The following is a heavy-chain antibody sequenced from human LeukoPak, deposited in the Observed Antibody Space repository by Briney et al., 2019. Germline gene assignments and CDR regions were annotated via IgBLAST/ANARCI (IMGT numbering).Heavy chain of an antibody. CDR3: AKDSSSWTGRGAFDI. CDR2: ITATSRHI. CDR1: GVTFSGYS. D-gene: IGHD6-13*01. J-gene: IGHJ3*02. Sequence: PGGSLRLSCAAPGVTFSGYSVNWVRQAPGKGLEWVSAITATSRHIYYADSVKGRFTISRDNSKNTLYLQMNSLRAEDTAVYYCAKDSSSWTGRGAFDIWGQGTMVTVSS. V-gene: IGHV3-21*04.